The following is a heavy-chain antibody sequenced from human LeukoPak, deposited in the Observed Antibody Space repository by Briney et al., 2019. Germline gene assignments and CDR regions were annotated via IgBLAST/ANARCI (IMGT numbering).Heavy chain of an antibody. CDR1: GYTLTELS. CDR2: FDPEDGET. J-gene: IGHJ4*02. D-gene: IGHD5-12*01. Sequence: GASVKVSCKVSGYTLTELSMHWVRQAPGKGLEWMGGFDPEDGETIYAQKLQGRVTMTTDTSTSTAYMELRSPRSDDTAVYYCARERVAFDYWGQGTLVTVSS. V-gene: IGHV1-24*01. CDR3: ARERVAFDY.